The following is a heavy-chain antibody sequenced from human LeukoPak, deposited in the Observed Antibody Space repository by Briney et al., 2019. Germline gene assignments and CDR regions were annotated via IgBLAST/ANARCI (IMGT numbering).Heavy chain of an antibody. CDR3: ARSGIAVAGDRGHEGWFDP. CDR1: GFTFSSYG. D-gene: IGHD6-19*01. CDR2: IWYDGSNK. J-gene: IGHJ5*02. V-gene: IGHV3-33*01. Sequence: GRSLRLSCAASGFTFSSYGMHWVRQAPGKGLEWVAVIWYDGSNKYYADSVKGRFTISRDNSKNTLYLQMNSLRAEDTAVYYCARSGIAVAGDRGHEGWFDPWGQGTLVTVSS.